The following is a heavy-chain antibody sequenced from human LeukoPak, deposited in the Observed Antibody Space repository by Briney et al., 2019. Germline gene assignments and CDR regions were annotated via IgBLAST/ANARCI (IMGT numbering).Heavy chain of an antibody. J-gene: IGHJ4*02. D-gene: IGHD3-22*01. CDR3: ARSSGNRFDY. CDR1: GYSFTSYH. CDR2: ISPGGST. Sequence: ASVKVSCKASGYSFTSYHIHWVRQAPGQGLEWMGTISPGGSTSYAQNFQGRITVTRDTSTSTVYMELSSLRSEGSEDTAIYYCARSSGNRFDYWGQGTLVTVSS. V-gene: IGHV1-46*01.